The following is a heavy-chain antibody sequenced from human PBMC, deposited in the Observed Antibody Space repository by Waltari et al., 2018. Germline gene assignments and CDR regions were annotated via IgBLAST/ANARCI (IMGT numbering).Heavy chain of an antibody. J-gene: IGHJ2*01. CDR2: INHSGST. CDR1: GGSFSGYY. V-gene: IGHV4-34*01. CDR3: ASSTFDYSSSWYNYWYFDL. Sequence: QVQLQQWGAGLLKPSETLSLTCAVYGGSFSGYYWSWIRQPPGKGLEWIGEINHSGSTNYNPSLKSRVTISVDTSKNQFSLKLSSVTAADTAVYYCASSTFDYSSSWYNYWYFDLWGRDTLVTVSS. D-gene: IGHD6-13*01.